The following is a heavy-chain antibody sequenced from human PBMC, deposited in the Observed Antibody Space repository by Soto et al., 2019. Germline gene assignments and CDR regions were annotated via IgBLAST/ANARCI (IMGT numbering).Heavy chain of an antibody. D-gene: IGHD5-12*01. J-gene: IGHJ4*02. Sequence: HGGSLRLSCAASGFTFSSYSMNWVRQAPGKGLEWVSSISSSSSYIYYADSVKGRFTISRDNAKNSLYLQMNSLRAEDTAVYYCARDLRDIVATIDRYVDYWGQGTLVTVSS. CDR2: ISSSSSYI. CDR3: ARDLRDIVATIDRYVDY. V-gene: IGHV3-21*01. CDR1: GFTFSSYS.